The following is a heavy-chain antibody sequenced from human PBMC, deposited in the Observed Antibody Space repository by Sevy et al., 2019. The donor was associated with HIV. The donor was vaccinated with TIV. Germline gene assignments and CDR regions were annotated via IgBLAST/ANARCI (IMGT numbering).Heavy chain of an antibody. V-gene: IGHV1-18*01. CDR1: GYTFTSYG. CDR2: ISAYNGNT. J-gene: IGHJ5*02. CDR3: ARDLGYCSSTSCYRWFDP. D-gene: IGHD2-2*02. Sequence: GESLKISCKASGYTFTSYGISWVRQAPGQGLEWMGWISAYNGNTNYAQKLQGRVTMTTDTSTSTAYMELRSLRSDDTAVYYCARDLGYCSSTSCYRWFDPWGQGTLVTVSS.